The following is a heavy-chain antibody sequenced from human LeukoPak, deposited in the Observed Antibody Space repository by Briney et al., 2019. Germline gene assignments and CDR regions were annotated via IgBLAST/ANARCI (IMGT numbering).Heavy chain of an antibody. CDR1: GFTFSSYS. V-gene: IGHV3-48*01. J-gene: IGHJ4*02. Sequence: PGGSLRLSCAASGFTFSSYSMNWVRQAPGKGLEWVSYISSSSSTIYYADSVKGRFTISRDNAKNSLYLQMNSLRAEDTAVYYCARERTLWSYGGNPLGYWGQGTLVTVSS. CDR2: ISSSSSTI. CDR3: ARERTLWSYGGNPLGY. D-gene: IGHD4-23*01.